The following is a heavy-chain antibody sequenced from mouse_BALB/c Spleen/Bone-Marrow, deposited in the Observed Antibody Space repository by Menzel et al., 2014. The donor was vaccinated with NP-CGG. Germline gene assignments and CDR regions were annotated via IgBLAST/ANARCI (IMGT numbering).Heavy chain of an antibody. CDR2: IYPGSGST. CDR3: TRLGAPYAMDY. Sequence: LQQSGSGLVRPGASVKLSCKASGYTFTSYWMHWVKQRPGQGLEWIGNIYPGSGSTNYDEKFKSKATLTVDTSSSTAYMQLSSLTSEDSAVYYCTRLGAPYAMDYWGQGTSVTVSS. J-gene: IGHJ4*01. CDR1: GYTFTSYW. V-gene: IGHV1S22*01.